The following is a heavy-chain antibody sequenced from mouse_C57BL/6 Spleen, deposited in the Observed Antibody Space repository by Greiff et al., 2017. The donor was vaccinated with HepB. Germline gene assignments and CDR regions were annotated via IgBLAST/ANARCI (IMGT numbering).Heavy chain of an antibody. CDR1: GYTFTSYW. J-gene: IGHJ3*01. D-gene: IGHD1-1*01. V-gene: IGHV1-59*01. CDR3: ARSGDYYGSSLFAY. CDR2: IDPSDSYT. Sequence: QVQLQQPGAELVRPGTSVKLSCKASGYTFTSYWMHWVKQRPGQGLEWIGVIDPSDSYTNYNQQFKGKATLTVDTSSRTAYMQLSSLTSEDSAVYYCARSGDYYGSSLFAYWGQGTLVTVSA.